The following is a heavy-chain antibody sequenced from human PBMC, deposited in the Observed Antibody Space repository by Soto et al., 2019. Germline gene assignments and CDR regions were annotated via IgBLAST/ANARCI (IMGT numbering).Heavy chain of an antibody. CDR3: ARGPYCSSTSCYLEAFDI. Sequence: EVQLVESGGGLVQPGGSLRLSCAASGFTFSSYSMNWVRQAPGKGLEWVSYISSSSSTIYYADSVKGRFTISRDNAKNSLYLQMISLRAEDTAVYYCARGPYCSSTSCYLEAFDIWGQGTMVTVSS. CDR1: GFTFSSYS. CDR2: ISSSSSTI. D-gene: IGHD2-2*01. J-gene: IGHJ3*02. V-gene: IGHV3-48*01.